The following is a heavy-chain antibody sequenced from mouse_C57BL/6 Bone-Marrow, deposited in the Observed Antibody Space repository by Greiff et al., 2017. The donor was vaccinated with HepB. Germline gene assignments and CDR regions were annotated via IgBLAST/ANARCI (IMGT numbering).Heavy chain of an antibody. CDR2: IDPETGGT. CDR1: GYTFTDYE. J-gene: IGHJ3*01. Sequence: VQVVESGAELVRPGASVTLSCKASGYTFTDYEMHWVKQTPVHGLEWIGAIDPETGGTAYNQKFKGKAILTADKSSSTAYMELRSLTSEDSAVYYCTRPYWFAYWGQGTLVTVSA. D-gene: IGHD6-5*01. CDR3: TRPYWFAY. V-gene: IGHV1-15*01.